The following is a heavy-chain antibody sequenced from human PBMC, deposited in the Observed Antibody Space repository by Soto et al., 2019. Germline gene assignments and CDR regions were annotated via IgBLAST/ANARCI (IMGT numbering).Heavy chain of an antibody. CDR1: GDSVSSNSAA. D-gene: IGHD5-12*01. Sequence: SETLSLTCAISGDSVSSNSAAWNWIRQSPSRGLEWLGRTYYRSKWYNDYAVSVKSRININPDTSKNQFSLQLNSVTPEDTAVYYCARVLIRYSGYDSYFDYWGQGTLVTVSS. V-gene: IGHV6-1*01. J-gene: IGHJ4*02. CDR2: TYYRSKWYN. CDR3: ARVLIRYSGYDSYFDY.